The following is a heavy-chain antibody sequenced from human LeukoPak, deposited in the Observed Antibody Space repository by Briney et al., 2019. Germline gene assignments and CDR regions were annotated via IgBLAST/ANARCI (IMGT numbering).Heavy chain of an antibody. D-gene: IGHD2-2*01. CDR1: GYTFTGYY. J-gene: IGHJ6*02. Sequence: ASAKVSCKASGYTFTGYYMHWVRQAPGQGLEWMGWINPNSGGTNYAQKFQGRVTMTRDTSISTAYMELSRLRSDDTAVYYCARENTGYCSSTSCYGDYYYGMDVWGQGTTVTVSS. CDR3: ARENTGYCSSTSCYGDYYYGMDV. V-gene: IGHV1-2*02. CDR2: INPNSGGT.